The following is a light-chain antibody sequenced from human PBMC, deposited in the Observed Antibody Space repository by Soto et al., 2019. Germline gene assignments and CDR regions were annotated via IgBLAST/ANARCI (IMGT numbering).Light chain of an antibody. Sequence: EVVLTESPCTLSLSPLERATLSCRSIQIFSSTSLAWYQQKPGQAPRLLIYDASTRATGIPDRFSGSGSETEFTLTISSLQSEDYAIYYCQQYNNWPPWTFGQGTKVDNK. CDR1: QIFSST. CDR2: DAS. CDR3: QQYNNWPPWT. J-gene: IGKJ1*01. V-gene: IGKV3-15*01.